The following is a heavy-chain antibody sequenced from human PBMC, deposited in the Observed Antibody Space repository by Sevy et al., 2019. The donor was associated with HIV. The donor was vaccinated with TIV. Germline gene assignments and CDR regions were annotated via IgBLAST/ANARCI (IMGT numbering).Heavy chain of an antibody. CDR2: ITSSGDTI. V-gene: IGHV3-48*01. J-gene: IGHJ2*01. D-gene: IGHD1-1*01. CDR3: ASAHSWNYWYFHL. Sequence: GGSLRLSCAASGFIFSSYNMNWVRQAPGKGLEWISYITSSGDTIYYADSVKGRFTISRDNARNSLYLQMNGLRAEDTAVYYWASAHSWNYWYFHLWGRGTLVTVSS. CDR1: GFIFSSYN.